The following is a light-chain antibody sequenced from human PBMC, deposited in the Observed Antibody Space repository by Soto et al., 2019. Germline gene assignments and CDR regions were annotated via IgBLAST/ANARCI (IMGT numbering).Light chain of an antibody. CDR1: QSISSW. CDR2: DAS. V-gene: IGKV1-5*01. Sequence: DIQMTQSPSTLSASVGDRVTITCRASQSISSWLAWYQQKPGKAPKLLIYDASRLESGVPSRFSGSGSGTEFTLTISSLQPDDFATYYCQQYNSYSYTFGHGTKLEIK. J-gene: IGKJ2*01. CDR3: QQYNSYSYT.